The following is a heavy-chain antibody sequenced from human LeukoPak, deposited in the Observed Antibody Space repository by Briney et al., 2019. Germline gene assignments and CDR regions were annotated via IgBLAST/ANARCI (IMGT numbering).Heavy chain of an antibody. V-gene: IGHV4-59*01. CDR1: GGSGGSISSDY. Sequence: PSEALSLTCTGSGGSGGSISSDYWGWLRQPPGKGLEWIGYIYYSGTTNYNPSLKGRVTISVDTSKNQFSLKLNSVTAADTAVYYCARGGSQADYWGQRTLVTVSS. J-gene: IGHJ4*02. CDR3: ARGGSQADY. CDR2: IYYSGTT.